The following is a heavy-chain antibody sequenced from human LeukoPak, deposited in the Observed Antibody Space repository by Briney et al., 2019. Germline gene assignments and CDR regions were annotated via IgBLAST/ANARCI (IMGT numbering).Heavy chain of an antibody. CDR1: GFTFSSYA. Sequence: GGSLRLSCAASGFTFSSYAMSWVRQARGKGLEWASAISGSGGSSYYADSVKGRFTISRDNSKNTLYLQMNSLRAEDTAVYYCAKDPSTVEDRTDYWGQGTLVTVSS. J-gene: IGHJ4*02. CDR3: AKDPSTVEDRTDY. V-gene: IGHV3-23*01. CDR2: ISGSGGSS. D-gene: IGHD4-23*01.